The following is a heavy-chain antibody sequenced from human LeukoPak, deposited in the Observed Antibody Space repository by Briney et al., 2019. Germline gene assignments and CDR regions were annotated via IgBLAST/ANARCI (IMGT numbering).Heavy chain of an antibody. Sequence: PGASLRLSCTASGFTFSNYWMSWVRQAPGKGLEWVANIKQDGSVQYYVDSAKGRFTISRDNAKNSLYLQMNSLRAEDTAVYYCARKWAVAGSSYFDYWGQGTLVTVSS. CDR2: IKQDGSVQ. D-gene: IGHD6-19*01. V-gene: IGHV3-7*03. J-gene: IGHJ4*02. CDR3: ARKWAVAGSSYFDY. CDR1: GFTFSNYW.